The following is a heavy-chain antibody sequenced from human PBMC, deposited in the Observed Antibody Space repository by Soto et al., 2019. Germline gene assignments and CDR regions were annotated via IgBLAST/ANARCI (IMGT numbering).Heavy chain of an antibody. J-gene: IGHJ4*02. CDR1: GGSFSGYY. Sequence: SETLSLTCAVYGGSFSGYYWSWIRQPPGKGLEWIGRIYTSGSTNYNPSLKSRVTMSVDTSKNQFSLKLSSVTAADTAVYYCARVRLRISSYYFDYWGQGTLVTVSS. CDR3: ARVRLRISSYYFDY. CDR2: IYTSGST. D-gene: IGHD6-6*01. V-gene: IGHV4-59*10.